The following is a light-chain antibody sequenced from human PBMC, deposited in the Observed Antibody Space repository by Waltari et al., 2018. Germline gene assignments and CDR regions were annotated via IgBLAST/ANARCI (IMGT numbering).Light chain of an antibody. CDR3: SSYTSSSTWV. V-gene: IGLV2-14*01. Sequence: QSALTQPASVSGSPGQSITISCTGPSRDVGGYNYVPWYQQYPGKAPKLMIYDVSKRPSGVSNRFSGSKSGNTASLTISGLQAEDEADYYCSSYTSSSTWVFGGGTKLTVL. CDR1: SRDVGGYNY. J-gene: IGLJ3*02. CDR2: DVS.